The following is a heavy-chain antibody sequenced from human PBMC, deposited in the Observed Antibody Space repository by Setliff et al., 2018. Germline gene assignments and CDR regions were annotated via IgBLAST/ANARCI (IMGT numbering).Heavy chain of an antibody. V-gene: IGHV4-38-2*01. D-gene: IGHD3-3*01. Sequence: PSETLSLTCDVSGASISSGHYWGWIRQPPGKGLEWIATIYHKGRTYFNPSLQSRVTMSLDRSKNQFSLRLTSVTASDTAVYYCASPRRDDLDSPFDPFDIWGHGTRVTVPS. CDR1: GASISSGHY. CDR2: IYHKGRT. CDR3: ASPRRDDLDSPFDPFDI. J-gene: IGHJ3*02.